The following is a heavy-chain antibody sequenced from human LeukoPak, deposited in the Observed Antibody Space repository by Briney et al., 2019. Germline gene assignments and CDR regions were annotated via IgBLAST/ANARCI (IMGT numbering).Heavy chain of an antibody. V-gene: IGHV3-30*18. Sequence: PGGSLRLSCAASVLTFCSYGRYWVRQAPGRGLEWVAVISYDGSNKYYADSVKGPFTISRDNSKNTLYLQMNSLRAEDTAVYYCAKAIDLDYWGQGTLVTVSS. CDR1: VLTFCSYG. J-gene: IGHJ4*02. CDR3: AKAIDLDY. CDR2: ISYDGSNK.